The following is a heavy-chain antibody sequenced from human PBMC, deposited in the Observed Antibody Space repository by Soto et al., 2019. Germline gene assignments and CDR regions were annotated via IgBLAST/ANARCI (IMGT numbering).Heavy chain of an antibody. CDR1: GGSISSGGYY. CDR2: IYYSGST. Sequence: QVQLQESGPGLVKPSQTLSLTCTVSGGSISSGGYYWSWIRQHPGKGLEWIGYIYYSGSTYYNPSLKSRVTISVDTSKNQFSLKLSSVTAADTAVYHCARGGKRFLEWFHSNWFDPWGQGTLVTVSS. D-gene: IGHD3-3*01. J-gene: IGHJ5*02. CDR3: ARGGKRFLEWFHSNWFDP. V-gene: IGHV4-31*03.